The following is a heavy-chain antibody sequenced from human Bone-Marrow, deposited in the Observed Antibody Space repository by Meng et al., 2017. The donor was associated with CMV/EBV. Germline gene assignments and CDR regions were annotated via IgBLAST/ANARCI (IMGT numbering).Heavy chain of an antibody. CDR2: INPNSGGT. D-gene: IGHD5-18*01. V-gene: IGHV1-2*02. CDR1: GYTFTDYY. CDR3: AARGYNYGQNFEY. J-gene: IGHJ4*02. Sequence: QVQAVHVGTEGAKPGASGKVSCKASGYTFTDYYMHWVRQAPGQGLEWMGWINPNSGGTSYAQKFQGRVTMTRDTSINTAYMELTSLTPDDTAVYYCAARGYNYGQNFEYWGQGTLVTVSS.